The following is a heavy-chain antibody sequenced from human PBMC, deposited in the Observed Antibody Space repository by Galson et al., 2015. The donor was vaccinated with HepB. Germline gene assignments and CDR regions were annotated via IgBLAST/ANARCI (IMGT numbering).Heavy chain of an antibody. CDR3: ARDTSRFGESPLYD. V-gene: IGHV1-69*13. Sequence: SVKVSCKASGGTFSSYAISWVRQAPGQGLEWMGEIVPIFGTANYAQKFQGRVTITADESTSTAYMELSSLRSEDTAVYYCARDTSRFGESPLYDWGQGTLVTVSS. CDR2: IVPIFGTA. CDR1: GGTFSSYA. D-gene: IGHD3-10*01. J-gene: IGHJ4*02.